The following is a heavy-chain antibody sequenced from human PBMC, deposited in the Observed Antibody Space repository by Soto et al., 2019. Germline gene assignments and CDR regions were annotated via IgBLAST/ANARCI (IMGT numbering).Heavy chain of an antibody. Sequence: SETLSLTYAVYDWSVNGYYWNWLRPPPGKGLEWIGEINHTGGTHYNPSLKSRVTMSVDTSKNQFSLRLSSVTAADTAIYYCATRITVFGLLIPPFDPWGQGTQVTVSS. J-gene: IGHJ5*02. CDR1: DWSVNGYY. CDR2: INHTGGT. CDR3: ATRITVFGLLIPPFDP. D-gene: IGHD3-3*01. V-gene: IGHV4-34*01.